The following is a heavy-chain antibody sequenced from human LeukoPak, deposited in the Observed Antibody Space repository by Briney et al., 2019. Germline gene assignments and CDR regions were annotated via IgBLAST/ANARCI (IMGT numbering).Heavy chain of an antibody. Sequence: SVKVSCKASGGTFSSYAISWLRQAPGQGLEWMGRIIPILGIANYAQKFQGRVTITADKSTSTAYMELSSLRSEDTAVYYCARGWFGSYYGMDVWGQGTTVTVSS. J-gene: IGHJ6*02. CDR1: GGTFSSYA. V-gene: IGHV1-69*04. CDR3: ARGWFGSYYGMDV. D-gene: IGHD3-10*01. CDR2: IIPILGIA.